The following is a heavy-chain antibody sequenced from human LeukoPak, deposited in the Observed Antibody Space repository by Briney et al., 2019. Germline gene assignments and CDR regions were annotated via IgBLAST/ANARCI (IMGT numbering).Heavy chain of an antibody. CDR1: GFTFSSYA. J-gene: IGHJ4*02. V-gene: IGHV3-23*01. CDR3: AKAHGYSSGWYYFDY. Sequence: GGSLRLPCAASGFTFSSYAMSWVRQAPGKGLEWVSAISGSGGSTYYADSVKGRFTISRDNSKNTLYLQMNSLRAEDTAVYYCAKAHGYSSGWYYFDYWGQGTLVTVSS. D-gene: IGHD6-19*01. CDR2: ISGSGGST.